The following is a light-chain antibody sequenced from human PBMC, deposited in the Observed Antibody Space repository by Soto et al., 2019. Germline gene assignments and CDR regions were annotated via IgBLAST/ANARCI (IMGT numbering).Light chain of an antibody. J-gene: IGLJ2*01. V-gene: IGLV3-21*02. CDR3: QVWDTSSDHMV. CDR1: NIGSKS. CDR2: DDT. Sequence: SYELTQPPSVSVAPGQTARLACGGNNIGSKSVHWYQQKAGQAPVLVVYDDTDRPSGIPERFSGSNSGNTAALTISRVEGGDEADYYCQVWDTSSDHMVFGGGTKLTVL.